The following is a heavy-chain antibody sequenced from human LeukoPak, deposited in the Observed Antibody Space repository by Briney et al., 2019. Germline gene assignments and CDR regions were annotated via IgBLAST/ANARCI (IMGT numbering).Heavy chain of an antibody. CDR3: IKDIGVIIPQNWFDP. V-gene: IGHV3-23*01. CDR1: GFTFSSYA. J-gene: IGHJ5*02. CDR2: ISGSGGST. Sequence: PGGSLRLSCAASGFTFSSYAMSWVRQAPGKGLDWASAISGSGGSTYYADSVKGRFTISRDNSKNSLYLQMNSLRTEDTALYYCIKDIGVIIPQNWFDPWGQGTLVTVSS. D-gene: IGHD3-3*01.